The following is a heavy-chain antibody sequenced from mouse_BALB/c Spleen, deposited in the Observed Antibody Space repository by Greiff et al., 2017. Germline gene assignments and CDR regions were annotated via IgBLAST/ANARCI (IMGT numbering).Heavy chain of an antibody. Sequence: VQLQQSGPELVKPGASVKISCKASGYTFTDYNMHWVKQSHGKSLEWIGYIYPYNGGTGYNQKFKSKATLTVDNSSSTAYMELRSLTSEDSAVYYCAGDWDVGFAYWGQGTLVTVSA. D-gene: IGHD4-1*01. CDR3: AGDWDVGFAY. V-gene: IGHV1S29*02. J-gene: IGHJ3*01. CDR2: IYPYNGGT. CDR1: GYTFTDYN.